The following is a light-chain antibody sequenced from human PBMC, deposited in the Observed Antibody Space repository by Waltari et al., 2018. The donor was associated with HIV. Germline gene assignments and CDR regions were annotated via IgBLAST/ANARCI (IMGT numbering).Light chain of an antibody. CDR3: AAWDDGLNAL. J-gene: IGLJ2*01. Sequence: QSVLTQPHSASGTAGQRVTISCSGGKYNIGVNSVTWYQYLPGTAPRLPIHHTNHRPSGVPDRSSGSMSGTSASLAISGLQSEDEGDYYCAAWDDGLNALFGGGTKLTVL. CDR1: KYNIGVNS. V-gene: IGLV1-44*01. CDR2: HTN.